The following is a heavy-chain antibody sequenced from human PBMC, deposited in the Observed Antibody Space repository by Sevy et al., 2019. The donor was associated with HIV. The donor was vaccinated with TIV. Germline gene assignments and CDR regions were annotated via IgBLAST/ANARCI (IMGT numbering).Heavy chain of an antibody. V-gene: IGHV3-7*04. CDR1: GSSFGIHW. Sequence: GGSLRLSCVASGSSFGIHWMSWVRQAPGKGLEWVAKINQDGGQKYYVDSVKGRFTISRDNAKRSLYLQMNSLRVEDTALYYCARGTDSVPGVSFDVGGQGTMFTVSS. J-gene: IGHJ3*01. CDR3: ARGTDSVPGVSFDV. D-gene: IGHD4-17*01. CDR2: INQDGGQK.